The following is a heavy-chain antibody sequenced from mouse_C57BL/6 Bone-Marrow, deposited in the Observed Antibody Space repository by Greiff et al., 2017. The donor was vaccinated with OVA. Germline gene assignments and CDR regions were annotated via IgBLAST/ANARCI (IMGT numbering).Heavy chain of an antibody. Sequence: QVQLQQPGAELVRPGSSVKLSCKASGYTFTSYWMDWVKQRPGQGLEWIGNIYPSDSETHYNQKFKDKATLTVDKSSSTAYMQLSSLTSEDSAVYYCARENFSITTVVADWYFDVWGTGTTVTVSS. V-gene: IGHV1-61*01. CDR2: IYPSDSET. CDR3: ARENFSITTVVADWYFDV. CDR1: GYTFTSYW. D-gene: IGHD1-1*01. J-gene: IGHJ1*03.